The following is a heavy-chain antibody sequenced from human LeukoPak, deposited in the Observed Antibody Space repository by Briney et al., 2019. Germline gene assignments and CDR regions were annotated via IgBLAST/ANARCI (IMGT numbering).Heavy chain of an antibody. Sequence: AVTVPCLACGYSFTGYYMHWLRQAPGQGLAWMGWANPNSGGTNYAQKFQGRVTMTRDTSISTAYMELSRLRSDDTAVYYCASRDGYDLDFDYWGQGTLVTVSS. D-gene: IGHD5-12*01. CDR2: ANPNSGGT. V-gene: IGHV1-2*02. J-gene: IGHJ4*02. CDR1: GYSFTGYY. CDR3: ASRDGYDLDFDY.